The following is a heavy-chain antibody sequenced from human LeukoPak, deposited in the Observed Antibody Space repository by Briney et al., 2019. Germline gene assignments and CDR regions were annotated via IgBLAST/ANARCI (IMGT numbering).Heavy chain of an antibody. CDR2: INPGSGGT. D-gene: IGHD2-2*01. CDR1: GYTFTGYY. J-gene: IGHJ3*02. V-gene: IGHV1-2*02. Sequence: ALVKVSCKASGYTFTGYYIHWVRQAPGQGLEWMGWINPGSGGTNYAQKFQGRVIMTRDTSITTAYMEVNSLRSDDTAVYYCARWYHVNALDIWGQGTMVTVSS. CDR3: ARWYHVNALDI.